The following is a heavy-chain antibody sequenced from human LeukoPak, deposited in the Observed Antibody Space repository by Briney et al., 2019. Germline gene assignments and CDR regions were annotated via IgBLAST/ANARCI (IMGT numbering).Heavy chain of an antibody. CDR1: GYTFTSYY. J-gene: IGHJ6*02. V-gene: IGHV1-46*01. Sequence: ASVKVSCKASGYTFTSYYMHWVRQAPGQGLEWVGIINPSGGSTSYAQKFQGRVTMTRDTSTSTVYMEVSSLRSEDTAVYYCARDDRVSGYYYGMDVWGQGTTVTVSS. CDR3: ARDDRVSGYYYGMDV. CDR2: INPSGGST.